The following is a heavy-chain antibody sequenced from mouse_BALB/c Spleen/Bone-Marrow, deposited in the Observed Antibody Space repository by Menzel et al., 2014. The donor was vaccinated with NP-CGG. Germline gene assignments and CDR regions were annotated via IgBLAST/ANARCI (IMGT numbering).Heavy chain of an antibody. CDR3: ARHGITRLLDY. Sequence: DVHLVESGGGLVKPGGSLKLSCAASGFTFSSYAMSWVRQTPEKRLEWVATISSGGSYTYYPDSVKGRFTISRDNAKNILYLQMSSLRSEDTAMYYCARHGITRLLDYWGQGTTLTVSS. V-gene: IGHV5-9-3*01. CDR1: GFTFSSYA. CDR2: ISSGGSYT. J-gene: IGHJ2*01. D-gene: IGHD2-4*01.